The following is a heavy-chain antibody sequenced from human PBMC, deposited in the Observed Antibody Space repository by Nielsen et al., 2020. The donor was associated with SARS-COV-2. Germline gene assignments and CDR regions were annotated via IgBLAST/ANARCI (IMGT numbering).Heavy chain of an antibody. Sequence: GGSLRLSCAASGFTFSSYWMHWVRQAPGKGLVWVSRINSDGSSTSYADSVKGRFTISRDNAKNTLYLQMNSLRAEDTAVYYCAKDLSRDSATIFGVVIAPAFDYWGQGTLVTVSS. V-gene: IGHV3-74*01. D-gene: IGHD3-3*01. CDR3: AKDLSRDSATIFGVVIAPAFDY. J-gene: IGHJ4*02. CDR2: INSDGSST. CDR1: GFTFSSYW.